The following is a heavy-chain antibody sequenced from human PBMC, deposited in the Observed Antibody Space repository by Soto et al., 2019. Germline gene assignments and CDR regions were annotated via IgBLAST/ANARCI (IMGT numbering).Heavy chain of an antibody. CDR2: FDPEDGET. D-gene: IGHD6-13*01. CDR3: ATLRCGEIAAPYWFDP. J-gene: IGHJ5*02. Sequence: ASVKVSCKVSGYTLTELSMHWVRQAPGKGLEWMGGFDPEDGETIYAQKFQGRVTMTEDTSTDTAYMELSSLRSEDTAVYYCATLRCGEIAAPYWFDPWGQGTLVTVSS. CDR1: GYTLTELS. V-gene: IGHV1-24*01.